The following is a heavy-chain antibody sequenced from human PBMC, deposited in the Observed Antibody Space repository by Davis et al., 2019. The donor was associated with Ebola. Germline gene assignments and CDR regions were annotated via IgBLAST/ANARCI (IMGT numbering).Heavy chain of an antibody. Sequence: GGSLRLSCVVSGFIVSDKYMSWVRQAPGKGLEWVSIIYYGDSTFYTDSVKGRFTISRHNSKNTLYLQMNGLRVEDTAIYYCAKDTSNIWFDVWGQGTMVTVSS. CDR2: IYYGDST. V-gene: IGHV3-53*01. CDR3: AKDTSNIWFDV. CDR1: GFIVSDKY. D-gene: IGHD1-26*01. J-gene: IGHJ3*01.